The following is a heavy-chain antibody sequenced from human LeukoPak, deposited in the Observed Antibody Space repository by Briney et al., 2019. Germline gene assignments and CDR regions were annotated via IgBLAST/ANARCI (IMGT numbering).Heavy chain of an antibody. D-gene: IGHD6-19*01. V-gene: IGHV4-38-2*02. CDR1: GYSISSGYY. Sequence: SETLSLTCTVSGYSISSGYYWGWIRQPPGKGLEWIGSIYHSGSTYYNPSLKSRVAISVDTSKNQISLKLSSATAADTAVYYCARTGSSGRTDYWGQGTLVAVSS. CDR2: IYHSGST. J-gene: IGHJ4*02. CDR3: ARTGSSGRTDY.